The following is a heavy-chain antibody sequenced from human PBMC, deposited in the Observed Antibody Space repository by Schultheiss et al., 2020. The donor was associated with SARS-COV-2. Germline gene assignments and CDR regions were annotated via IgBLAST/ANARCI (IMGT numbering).Heavy chain of an antibody. CDR1: GGSIRSGGYY. V-gene: IGHV4-31*03. CDR2: IYYTAST. D-gene: IGHD2-21*02. J-gene: IGHJ1*01. CDR3: ARGYPYCGGDCYPSFQH. Sequence: SETLSLTCTVSGGSIRSGGYYWSWIRQHPGKGLEWIGYIYYTASTSYNPSLKSRVTMSVDTSRNQFSLKLSSVTAADTAVYYCARGYPYCGGDCYPSFQHWGQGTLVTVSS.